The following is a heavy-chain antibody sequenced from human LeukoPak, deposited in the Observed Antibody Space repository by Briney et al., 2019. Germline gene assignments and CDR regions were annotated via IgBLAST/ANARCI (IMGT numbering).Heavy chain of an antibody. V-gene: IGHV1-46*01. CDR1: GYTFTGYY. CDR2: INPSGGST. Sequence: ASVKVSCKASGYTFTGYYMHWVRQAPGQGLEWMGIINPSGGSTSYAQKFQGRVTMTRDTSTSTVYMELSSLRSEDTAVYYCARARYSSSSVVSDYYYYYGMDVWGQGTTVTVSS. J-gene: IGHJ6*02. D-gene: IGHD6-6*01. CDR3: ARARYSSSSVVSDYYYYYGMDV.